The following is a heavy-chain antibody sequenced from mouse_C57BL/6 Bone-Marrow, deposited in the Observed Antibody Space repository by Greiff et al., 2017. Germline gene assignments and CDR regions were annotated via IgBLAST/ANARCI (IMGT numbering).Heavy chain of an antibody. CDR3: ARPPYFSYVMDY. V-gene: IGHV9-3-1*01. D-gene: IGHD2-10*01. J-gene: IGHJ4*01. Sequence: VVESGPELKKPGETVKISCKASGYTFTNCGMNWVKQAPGKGLKWMGWINTYTGEPTYADDFKGRFAFSLETSASTAYLQINNLKNEDTATYFCARPPYFSYVMDYWGQGTSVTVSS. CDR1: GYTFTNCG. CDR2: INTYTGEP.